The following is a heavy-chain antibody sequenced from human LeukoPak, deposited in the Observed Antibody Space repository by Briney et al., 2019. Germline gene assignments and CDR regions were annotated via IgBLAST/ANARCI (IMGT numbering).Heavy chain of an antibody. CDR3: AREGGPGYSYGDY. V-gene: IGHV1-2*02. CDR2: INPNSGGT. CDR1: GYTLTGYY. Sequence: GASVKVSCKASGYTLTGYYMHWVRQAPGQGLEWRGGINPNSGGTNYAQKFQGRVTMTRDTSISTAYMELSRLRSDDTAVYYCAREGGPGYSYGDYWGQGTLVTVSS. D-gene: IGHD5-18*01. J-gene: IGHJ4*02.